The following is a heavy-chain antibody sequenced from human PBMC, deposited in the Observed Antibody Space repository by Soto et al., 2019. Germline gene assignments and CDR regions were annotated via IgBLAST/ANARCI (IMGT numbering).Heavy chain of an antibody. J-gene: IGHJ6*02. Sequence: ASVQVSCKASGYTFTSYGISWVRQAPGQGLEWMGWISAYNGNTNYAQKLQGRVTMTTDTSTSTAYMELRSLRSDDTAVYYCARERMITFGGVIDYYYGMDVWGQGTTVTVSS. CDR2: ISAYNGNT. V-gene: IGHV1-18*01. CDR1: GYTFTSYG. D-gene: IGHD3-16*01. CDR3: ARERMITFGGVIDYYYGMDV.